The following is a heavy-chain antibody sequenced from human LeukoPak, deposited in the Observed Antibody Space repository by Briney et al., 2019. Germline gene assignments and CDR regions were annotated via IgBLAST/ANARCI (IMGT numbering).Heavy chain of an antibody. CDR2: IWYDGSNK. Sequence: PGGSLRLSCAASGFTFSSYGMHWVRQAPGKGLEWVAVIWYDGSNKYYAGSVKGRFTISRDNSKNTLYLQMNSLRAEDTAVYYCARDPWHPAAAGTWGGDYWGQGTLVTVSS. CDR1: GFTFSSYG. CDR3: ARDPWHPAAAGTWGGDY. V-gene: IGHV3-33*01. J-gene: IGHJ4*02. D-gene: IGHD6-13*01.